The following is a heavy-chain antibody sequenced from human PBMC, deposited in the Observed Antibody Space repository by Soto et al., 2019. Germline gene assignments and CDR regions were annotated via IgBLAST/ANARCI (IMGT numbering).Heavy chain of an antibody. CDR1: GFVFADYG. D-gene: IGHD3-10*01. Sequence: GGSLRLSCAASGFVFADYGVHWVRQAPGKGLEWVAVISFDGTNKFYADSVKGRFTISRDNSNNTLNLQMSSLRTEDTAVYYCAKDTLYPVVSYFYYGLDVWGQGTTVTVSS. J-gene: IGHJ6*02. CDR2: ISFDGTNK. CDR3: AKDTLYPVVSYFYYGLDV. V-gene: IGHV3-30*18.